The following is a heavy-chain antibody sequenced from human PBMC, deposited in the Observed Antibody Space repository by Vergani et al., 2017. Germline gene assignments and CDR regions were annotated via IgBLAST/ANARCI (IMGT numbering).Heavy chain of an antibody. V-gene: IGHV1-2*02. CDR3: ARAGNYYDSRDDAFDI. J-gene: IGHJ3*02. Sequence: QVQLVQSGAEVKKPGASVKVSCKASGYTFTGYYMHWVRQAPGQGLEWVGWINPNSGGPNSAQKFQGRVTMTRDTSISTAYMELSRLRSDDTAVYYCARAGNYYDSRDDAFDIWGQGTMVTVSS. CDR2: INPNSGGP. D-gene: IGHD3-22*01. CDR1: GYTFTGYY.